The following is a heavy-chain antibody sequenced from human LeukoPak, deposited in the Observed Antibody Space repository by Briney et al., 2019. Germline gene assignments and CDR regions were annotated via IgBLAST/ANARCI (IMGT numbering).Heavy chain of an antibody. CDR3: ARGQSRYFDWYLGFFDY. V-gene: IGHV3-21*01. D-gene: IGHD3-9*01. Sequence: PGGSLRLSCAASGFTFSSYMNWVRQAPGKGLEWVSSISSTNSYIYYADSVKGRFTISRDNAKNSLYLQMNSLRADDTAVYYRARGQSRYFDWYLGFFDYWGQGTLVTVSS. CDR2: ISSTNSYI. CDR1: GFTFSSY. J-gene: IGHJ4*02.